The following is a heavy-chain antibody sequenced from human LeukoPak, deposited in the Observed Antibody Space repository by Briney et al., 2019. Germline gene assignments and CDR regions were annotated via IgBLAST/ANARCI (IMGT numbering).Heavy chain of an antibody. V-gene: IGHV4-59*01. J-gene: IGHJ6*03. CDR2: IYYSGST. CDR3: AIARGYYGSGSLPPLYYYYYMDV. Sequence: SETLSLTCTVSGGSISSYYWSWIRQPPGKGLEWIGYIYYSGSTNYNPSLKSRVSISVETSKNQFSLKLSSVTTADKAVYYCAIARGYYGSGSLPPLYYYYYMDVWGKGTTVTISS. CDR1: GGSISSYY. D-gene: IGHD3-10*01.